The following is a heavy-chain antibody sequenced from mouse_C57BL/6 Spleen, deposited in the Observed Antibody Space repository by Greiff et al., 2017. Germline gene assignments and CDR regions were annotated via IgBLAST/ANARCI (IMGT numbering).Heavy chain of an antibody. CDR2: IHPSDSDT. CDR3: AISLSNYVDSYAMDY. CDR1: GYTFTSYW. J-gene: IGHJ4*01. Sequence: VQLVESGAELVKPGASVKVSCKASGYTFTSYWMHWVKQRPGQGLEWIGRIHPSDSDTNYNQKFKGKATLTVDKSSSTAYMQLSSLTSEDSAVYYCAISLSNYVDSYAMDYWGQGTSVTVSS. D-gene: IGHD2-5*01. V-gene: IGHV1-74*01.